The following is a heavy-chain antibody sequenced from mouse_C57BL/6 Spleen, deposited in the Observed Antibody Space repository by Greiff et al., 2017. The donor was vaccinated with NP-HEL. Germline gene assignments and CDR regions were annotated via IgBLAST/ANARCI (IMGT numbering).Heavy chain of an antibody. D-gene: IGHD1-1*01. V-gene: IGHV1-64*01. CDR2: IHPNSGST. CDR3: ARIFGTTVVGYAKDY. J-gene: IGHJ4*01. Sequence: QVQLKQPGAELVKPGASVKLSCKASGYTFTSYWMHWVKQRPGQGLEWIGMIHPNSGSTNYNEKFKSKATLPVDKSSRTAYMQLSSLTSEDSAVYYCARIFGTTVVGYAKDYWGQGASVTVSS. CDR1: GYTFTSYW.